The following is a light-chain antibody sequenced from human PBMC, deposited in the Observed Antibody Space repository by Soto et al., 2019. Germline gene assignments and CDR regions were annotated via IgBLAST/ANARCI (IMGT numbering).Light chain of an antibody. CDR3: QQYNSFFPT. CDR1: QSVRSN. Sequence: EKVMTQSPATLSVSPGERATLSCRASQSVRSNLAWYQQKPGQPPRLLIYDASTRATGIPSRFSGSGSGTEFTLTISSLQPDDFATYYCQQYNSFFPTFGQGTKVDIK. J-gene: IGKJ2*01. CDR2: DAS. V-gene: IGKV3-15*01.